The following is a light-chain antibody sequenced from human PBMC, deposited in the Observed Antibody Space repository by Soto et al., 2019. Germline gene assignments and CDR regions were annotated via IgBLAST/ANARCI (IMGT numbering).Light chain of an antibody. V-gene: IGLV2-14*01. Sequence: QSALTQPASVSGSPGQWIAISCTGTSSDVGGYDYVSWYQQHPGKAPKLMISDVSNRPSGVSNGLSGSKSGNTASLTISGLQAQDEPDYCSSSYTSSSTHVFGPGLNVTVL. CDR3: SSYTSSSTHV. J-gene: IGLJ1*01. CDR1: SSDVGGYDY. CDR2: DVS.